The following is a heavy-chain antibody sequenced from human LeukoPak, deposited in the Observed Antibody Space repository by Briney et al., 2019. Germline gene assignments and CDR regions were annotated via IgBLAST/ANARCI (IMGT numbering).Heavy chain of an antibody. CDR2: IIGSAVNT. V-gene: IGHV3-23*01. D-gene: IGHD3-10*01. CDR3: AKYTSGTSYRGLDQ. Sequence: GGSLRLSCAASGFTFTNAWMSWVRQAPGKGLEWVSTIIGSAVNTYYADSVKGRFTISRDDSKNTVYLQMNSLRAEDTAVYSCAKYTSGTSYRGLDQWGQGTLVTVSS. CDR1: GFTFTNAW. J-gene: IGHJ4*02.